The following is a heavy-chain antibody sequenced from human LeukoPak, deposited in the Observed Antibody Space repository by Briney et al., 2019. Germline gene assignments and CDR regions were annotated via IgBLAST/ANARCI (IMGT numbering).Heavy chain of an antibody. J-gene: IGHJ4*02. Sequence: PGGSLRLSCAASGFTFSDYYMSWIRQAPGKGLEWVSYISSSGSTIYYADSVKGRFTISRDNAKNSLYLQMNSLRAEDTAVYYCARDHAYYDILTGPFDYWGQGTLVTVSS. V-gene: IGHV3-11*01. CDR1: GFTFSDYY. CDR3: ARDHAYYDILTGPFDY. D-gene: IGHD3-9*01. CDR2: ISSSGSTI.